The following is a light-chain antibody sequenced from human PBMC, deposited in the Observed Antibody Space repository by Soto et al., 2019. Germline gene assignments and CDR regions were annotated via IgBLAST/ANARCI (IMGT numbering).Light chain of an antibody. V-gene: IGLV2-14*01. CDR2: DVS. J-gene: IGLJ3*02. Sequence: QSVLTPPASVSGSPGQSITLSCTGTSSDVGRYNYVSWYQQHPGKAPKLIIYDVSNRPSAVSNRFSGSKSVHPASLTISGLQAEDEAHYYCRSHTVCGISVFGRGTKLTV. CDR1: SSDVGRYNY. CDR3: RSHTVCGISV.